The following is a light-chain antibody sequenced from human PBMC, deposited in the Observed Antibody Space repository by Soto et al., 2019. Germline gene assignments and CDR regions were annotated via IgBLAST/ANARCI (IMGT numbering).Light chain of an antibody. CDR1: QSVSTNY. J-gene: IGKJ1*01. Sequence: EIVLTQSPATLSLSPGERATLSCGASQSVSTNYVAWYPQKPGLAPRLLIYDASSRATGISDRFSGSGSGTDFTLPISRLEPEDFAVYCCQQFDGSLWTFGPGTKVDIK. V-gene: IGKV3D-20*01. CDR2: DAS. CDR3: QQFDGSLWT.